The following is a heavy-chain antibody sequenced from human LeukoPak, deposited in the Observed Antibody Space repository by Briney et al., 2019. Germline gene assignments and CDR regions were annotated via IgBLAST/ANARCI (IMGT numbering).Heavy chain of an antibody. CDR1: GFTFSSHA. V-gene: IGHV3-64*01. CDR2: ISSNGGST. J-gene: IGHJ6*03. D-gene: IGHD6-25*01. Sequence: PPGGSLRLSCAASGFTFSSHAMHWVRQAPGKGLEYVSAISSNGGSTYYANSVKGRFTISRDNSKNTLYLQMGSLRAEDMAVYYCARFSGKSPLHYYMDVWGKGTTVTISS. CDR3: ARFSGKSPLHYYMDV.